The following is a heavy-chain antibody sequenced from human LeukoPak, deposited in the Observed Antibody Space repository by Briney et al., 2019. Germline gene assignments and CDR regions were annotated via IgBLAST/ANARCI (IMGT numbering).Heavy chain of an antibody. Sequence: GASVKVSCKAFAYTFTDYYLHWVRQAPGQGLEWMGWINPNSGDTNYAQRFQGRVTMTRDTSITTAYMELSRLRSDDTAVYYCARDLWLGDYYYFYYYMDVWGKGTTVTVSS. V-gene: IGHV1-2*02. D-gene: IGHD3-10*01. CDR1: AYTFTDYY. J-gene: IGHJ6*03. CDR2: INPNSGDT. CDR3: ARDLWLGDYYYFYYYMDV.